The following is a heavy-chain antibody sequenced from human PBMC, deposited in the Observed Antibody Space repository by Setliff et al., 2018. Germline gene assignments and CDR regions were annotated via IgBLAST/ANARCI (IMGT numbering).Heavy chain of an antibody. J-gene: IGHJ5*02. V-gene: IGHV4-38-2*02. CDR3: ARGPPGYNPYHWFDP. CDR2: IYIGGSA. D-gene: IGHD5-12*01. CDR1: GYSISSGYY. Sequence: SETLSLTCTVSGYSISSGYYWGWIRQPPGKGLEWIGHIYIGGSANYNPSLKSRVTMSIDTSKNQFSLKVNSVTAADTAVYYCARGPPGYNPYHWFDPWGQGTLVTVSS.